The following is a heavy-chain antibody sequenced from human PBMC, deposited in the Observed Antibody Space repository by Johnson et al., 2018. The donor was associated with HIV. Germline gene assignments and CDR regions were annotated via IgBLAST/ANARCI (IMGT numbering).Heavy chain of an antibody. D-gene: IGHD3-22*01. Sequence: VQLVESGGGLIQPGGSLRLSCAASGFTFSSYGMHWVRQAPGKGLEWVSGISWNSGSIDYADSVKGRFTISRDNSTNTLYRQINSLRVEDTAVYYCARVGYYVDAFDIWGQGTMVTVSS. J-gene: IGHJ3*02. CDR1: GFTFSSYG. CDR3: ARVGYYVDAFDI. CDR2: ISWNSGSI. V-gene: IGHV3-NL1*01.